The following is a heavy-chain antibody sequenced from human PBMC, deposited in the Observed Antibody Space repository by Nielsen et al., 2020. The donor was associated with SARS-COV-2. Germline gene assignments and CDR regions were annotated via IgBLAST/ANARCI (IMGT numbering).Heavy chain of an antibody. J-gene: IGHJ4*02. D-gene: IGHD5-24*01. CDR1: GFQFSDSA. CDR3: VRDKDGYNSVFGN. CDR2: ISGDGYTT. V-gene: IGHV3-43*02. Sequence: GESLKISCAASGFQFSDSAMHWVRQAPGKGLEWVSHISGDGYTTYYADSVKGRFTISRDNSTNSLYLQMNSLRPEDTALYYCVRDKDGYNSVFGNWGQGTLVTVSS.